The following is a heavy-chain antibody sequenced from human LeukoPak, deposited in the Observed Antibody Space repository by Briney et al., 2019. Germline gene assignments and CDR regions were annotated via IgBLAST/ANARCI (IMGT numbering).Heavy chain of an antibody. J-gene: IGHJ3*02. CDR3: ARAPPYIVGAEGFDAFDI. CDR1: GYTFTGYY. D-gene: IGHD1-26*01. Sequence: ASVKVSCKASGYTFTGYYMHWVRQAPGQGLEWMGWINPNSGGTNYAQKFQGRVTMTRDTSISTAYMELSRLRSDDTAVYYCARAPPYIVGAEGFDAFDIWGQGTMVTVSS. V-gene: IGHV1-2*02. CDR2: INPNSGGT.